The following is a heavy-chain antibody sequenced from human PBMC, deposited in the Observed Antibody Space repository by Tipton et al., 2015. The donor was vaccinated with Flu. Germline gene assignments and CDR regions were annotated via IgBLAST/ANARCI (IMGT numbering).Heavy chain of an antibody. Sequence: GEALGSSYYWAWIRQPPGRGLEWIGNIHTSAGTYYNPSLKSRVTISVDRSKNQFSLRLSSVTAADTAVYYCARGSGYTNTYLDSWGQGTVVTVSS. CDR2: IHTSAGT. V-gene: IGHV4-38-2*02. CDR1: GEALGSSYY. D-gene: IGHD5-12*01. J-gene: IGHJ4*02. CDR3: ARGSGYTNTYLDS.